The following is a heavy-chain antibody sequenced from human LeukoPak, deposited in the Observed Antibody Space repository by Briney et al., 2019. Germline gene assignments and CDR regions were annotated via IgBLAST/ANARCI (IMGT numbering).Heavy chain of an antibody. CDR3: ARDGYSGSDAL. J-gene: IGHJ4*02. CDR1: GGSISTYY. D-gene: IGHD5-12*01. V-gene: IGHV4-59*01. Sequence: SETLSLTCTVSGGSISTYYWSWIRQPPGKGLEWIGYIYHSGGTNYNPSLKSRVTISVDTSQNQFSLNLSSVTAADTAIYYCARDGYSGSDALWGQGTLVTVSS. CDR2: IYHSGGT.